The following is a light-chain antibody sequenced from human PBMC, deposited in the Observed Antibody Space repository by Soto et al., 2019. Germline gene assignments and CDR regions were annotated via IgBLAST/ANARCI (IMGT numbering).Light chain of an antibody. CDR2: GAS. V-gene: IGKV3-15*01. Sequence: PSTLAASVGDIVTSTCRASQSISSNLAWYQQKPGQAPRLLIYGASTRATGIPARLSGSGSGTEFILTITSIFFFYCSGYHRDLHT. J-gene: IGKJ2*01. CDR1: QSISSN. CDR3: DLHT.